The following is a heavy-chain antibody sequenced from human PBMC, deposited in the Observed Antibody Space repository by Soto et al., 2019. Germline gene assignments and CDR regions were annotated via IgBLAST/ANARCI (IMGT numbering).Heavy chain of an antibody. CDR1: GFSLTTRGVG. D-gene: IGHD3-22*01. V-gene: IGHV2-5*02. J-gene: IGHJ4*02. Sequence: QITLKESGPPLVKPTQTLTLTCTFSGFSLTTRGVGVGWIRQPPGKALEWLALIFWDDDKRYSPSLKSRLTITKDTSKNQVVLTMTNMDPVDTATYYCASSSGYRIFDCWGQGTLVTVSS. CDR2: IFWDDDK. CDR3: ASSSGYRIFDC.